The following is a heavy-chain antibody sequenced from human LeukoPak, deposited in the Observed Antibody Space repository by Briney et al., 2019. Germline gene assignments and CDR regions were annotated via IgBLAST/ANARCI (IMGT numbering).Heavy chain of an antibody. V-gene: IGHV4-59*01. CDR2: IYYSGST. D-gene: IGHD3-22*01. CDR3: ARVPTSYYDSSGYYWFDP. Sequence: KPSETLSLTCTVSGGSISSYYWSWIRQPPGKGLEWIGYIYYSGSTNYNPSLKSRVTISVDTSKNQSSLKLSSVTAADTAVYYCARVPTSYYDSSGYYWFDPWGQGTLVTVSS. J-gene: IGHJ5*02. CDR1: GGSISSYY.